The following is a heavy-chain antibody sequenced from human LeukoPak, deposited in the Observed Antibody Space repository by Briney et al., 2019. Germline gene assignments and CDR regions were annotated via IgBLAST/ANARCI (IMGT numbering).Heavy chain of an antibody. CDR1: GGPFSGYY. CDR3: ARHSIPYYAFWTGYFFEY. J-gene: IGHJ4*02. D-gene: IGHD3-3*01. CDR2: TDYSGDN. Sequence: SETLSLICAVYGGPFSGYYWGWIRQSPGRGLEWIGSTDYSGDNYYSPSVKRRVTISVDTSKNQFSLKLSSVTAADTAVYYCARHSIPYYAFWTGYFFEYWGQGIPVTVSS. V-gene: IGHV4-39*01.